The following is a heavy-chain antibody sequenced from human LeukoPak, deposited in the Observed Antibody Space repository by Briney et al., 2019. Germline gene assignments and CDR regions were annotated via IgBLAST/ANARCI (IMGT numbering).Heavy chain of an antibody. D-gene: IGHD2-15*01. J-gene: IGHJ3*02. Sequence: PGGSLRLSCAASGFIFSTYWMHWVRQAPGKGLVWVSHINSDGSTTSYADSVKGRFTISRDNAKNTLYLQMNSLRAEDTAVYYCARDRVDARRWSDAFDIWGQGTMVTVSS. CDR1: GFIFSTYW. CDR3: ARDRVDARRWSDAFDI. CDR2: INSDGSTT. V-gene: IGHV3-74*01.